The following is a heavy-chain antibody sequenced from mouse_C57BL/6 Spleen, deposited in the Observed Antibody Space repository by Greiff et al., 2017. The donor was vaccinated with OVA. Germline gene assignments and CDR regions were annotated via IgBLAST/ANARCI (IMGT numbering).Heavy chain of an antibody. J-gene: IGHJ4*01. CDR2: IYPGSGST. CDR3: AREDYDYDVEMDY. V-gene: IGHV1-55*01. Sequence: QVQLKQPGAELVKPGASVKMSCKASGYTFTSYWITWVKQRPGQGLEWIGDIYPGSGSTNYNEKFKSKATLTVDTSSSTAYMQLSSLTSEDSAVYYCAREDYDYDVEMDYWGQGTSVTVSS. CDR1: GYTFTSYW. D-gene: IGHD2-4*01.